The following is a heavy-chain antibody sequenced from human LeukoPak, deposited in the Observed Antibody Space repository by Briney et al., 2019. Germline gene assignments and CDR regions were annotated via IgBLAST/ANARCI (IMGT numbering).Heavy chain of an antibody. D-gene: IGHD5-12*01. Sequence: PSEALSLTCAVSGASISSSNYYWGWVRQSPGKGLEWIGNIYSSGNTYYNASLKSRVTMYIDTSKNQFSLKLSSVTAADTAMYYCAKSNGYGLIDYWGQGTLVTVSS. CDR3: AKSNGYGLIDY. J-gene: IGHJ4*02. CDR1: GASISSSNYY. V-gene: IGHV4-39*01. CDR2: IYSSGNT.